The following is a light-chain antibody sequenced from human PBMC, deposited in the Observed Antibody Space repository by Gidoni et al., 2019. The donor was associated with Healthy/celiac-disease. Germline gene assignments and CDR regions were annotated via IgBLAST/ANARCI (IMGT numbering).Light chain of an antibody. V-gene: IGKV1-33*01. CDR2: DAS. Sequence: DIQMTQSPSSLSASVGDRVTITCQASQDISNYLNWYQQKPGKAPKLLIYDASNLETGVPSRFSGSGSGTDFTFTISSLQPEDIATYYCQQYDNLSQTFGQGTKVEIK. CDR3: QQYDNLSQT. J-gene: IGKJ1*01. CDR1: QDISNY.